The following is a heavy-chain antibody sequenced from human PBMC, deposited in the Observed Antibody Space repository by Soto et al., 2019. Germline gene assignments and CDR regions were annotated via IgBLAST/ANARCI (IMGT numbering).Heavy chain of an antibody. Sequence: SLRLSCAASGFTVSTNYMNWVRQAPGKGLEWVSVIYSGGSTYYADSVKGRFTISRDNSKNTLFLQMNSLRAEDTAVYYCARDRGGHYGMDVWGQGTTVTVSS. CDR2: IYSGGST. CDR3: ARDRGGHYGMDV. J-gene: IGHJ6*02. CDR1: GFTVSTNY. D-gene: IGHD3-10*01. V-gene: IGHV3-66*01.